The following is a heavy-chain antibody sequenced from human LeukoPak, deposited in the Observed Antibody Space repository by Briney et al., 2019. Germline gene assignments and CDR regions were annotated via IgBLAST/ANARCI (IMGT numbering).Heavy chain of an antibody. CDR2: IYYSKNT. D-gene: IGHD5-18*01. CDR1: GGSISSSSAY. J-gene: IGHJ4*02. V-gene: IGHV4-39*01. CDR3: VSPRGFSYGYFDY. Sequence: SETLSLTCTVSGGSISSSSAYWGWIRQPPGRGLEWIGSIYYSKNTYYKPSLKSRVTISADTSKNQFSLALGSVSATDTAVYYCVSPRGFSYGYFDYWGQGTLVTVSS.